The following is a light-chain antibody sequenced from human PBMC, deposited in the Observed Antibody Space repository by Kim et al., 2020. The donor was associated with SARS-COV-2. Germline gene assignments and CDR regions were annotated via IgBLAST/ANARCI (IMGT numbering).Light chain of an antibody. CDR2: KDS. CDR1: VLAKRY. V-gene: IGLV3-27*01. J-gene: IGLJ3*02. Sequence: SYELTQPSSVSVSPGQTARITCSGDVLAKRYARWFQQKPGQAPLLVIYKDSKRPSVIPERFSGSSSGTTVTLTISGAQVEDEADYYCYSAADNNWLFGGGTQLTVL. CDR3: YSAADNNWL.